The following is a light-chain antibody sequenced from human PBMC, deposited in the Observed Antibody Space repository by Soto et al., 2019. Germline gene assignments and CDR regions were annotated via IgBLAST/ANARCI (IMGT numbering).Light chain of an antibody. CDR1: SSDVGGYNY. J-gene: IGLJ1*01. CDR3: SSYTSSSTLPYV. V-gene: IGLV2-14*01. Sequence: QSVLTQPASVSGSPGQSITISCTGTSSDVGGYNYVSWYQQDPGKAPKLMIYDVSNRPSGVSNRFSGSKSGNTAPLTISGLQAEDEADYYCSSYTSSSTLPYVFGTGTKVTVL. CDR2: DVS.